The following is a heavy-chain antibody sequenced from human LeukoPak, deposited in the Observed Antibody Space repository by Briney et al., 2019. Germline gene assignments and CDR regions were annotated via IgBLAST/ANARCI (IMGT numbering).Heavy chain of an antibody. Sequence: GGSLRLSCAASGFTFSSYWMHWVRQAPGKGLVWVSRINSDGSSTSYADSVKGRFTISRDNAKNTLYLQMNSLRAEDTAVYYCARDRITIFGVVSEHYMDVWGKGTTVTVPS. CDR1: GFTFSSYW. CDR2: INSDGSST. D-gene: IGHD3-3*01. CDR3: ARDRITIFGVVSEHYMDV. V-gene: IGHV3-74*01. J-gene: IGHJ6*03.